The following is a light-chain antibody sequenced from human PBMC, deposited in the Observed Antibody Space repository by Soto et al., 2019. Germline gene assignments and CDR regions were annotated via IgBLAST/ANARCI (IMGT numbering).Light chain of an antibody. J-gene: IGKJ5*01. CDR1: QTVSSY. V-gene: IGKV3-20*01. CDR2: GAS. Sequence: ENVLTQSPGTLSLSPGERATLSCSASQTVSSYLTWYQQRPGQAPRLLISGASRRATGIPDRFSGSGSGTDFTLTISRLEPEDFALYYCQQYGTSPSTFGQGPRLEIK. CDR3: QQYGTSPST.